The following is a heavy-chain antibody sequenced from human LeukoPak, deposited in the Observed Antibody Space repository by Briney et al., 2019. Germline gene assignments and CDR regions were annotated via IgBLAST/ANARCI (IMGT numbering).Heavy chain of an antibody. J-gene: IGHJ4*02. CDR2: NSGDT. CDR1: GGSISTTSYF. Sequence: SETLSLTCAVSGGSISTTSYFWGWIRQPPGKGLEWIASNSGDTYYSPSLKSRVTISEDTSKNQFSLNLNSVTAADTAVYYCAKVTGDGGNFDYWGQGTLVTVSS. D-gene: IGHD4-23*01. V-gene: IGHV4-39*01. CDR3: AKVTGDGGNFDY.